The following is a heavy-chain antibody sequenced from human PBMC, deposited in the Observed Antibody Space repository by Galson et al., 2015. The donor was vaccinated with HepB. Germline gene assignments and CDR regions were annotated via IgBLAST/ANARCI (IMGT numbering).Heavy chain of an antibody. V-gene: IGHV3-48*01. CDR3: ARDLRTNWYFDL. CDR2: ISISSSTI. D-gene: IGHD1-14*01. J-gene: IGHJ2*01. Sequence: SLRLSCAASGFTFSTYSMNWVRQAPGKRLEWVSYISISSSTIYYADSVKGRFAISRDDAKNSLYLQMNSLRAEDTAVYYCARDLRTNWYFDLWGRGTLVTVSS. CDR1: GFTFSTYS.